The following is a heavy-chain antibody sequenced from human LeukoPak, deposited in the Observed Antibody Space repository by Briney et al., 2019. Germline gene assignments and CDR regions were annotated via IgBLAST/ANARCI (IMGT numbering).Heavy chain of an antibody. CDR1: GYTFTGYY. J-gene: IGHJ5*02. D-gene: IGHD3-22*01. V-gene: IGHV1-2*02. CDR3: ARGHSSGYFNWFDP. CDR2: INPNSGGT. Sequence: ASVKVSCKASGYTFTGYYMHWVRQAPGQGLEWMGWINPNSGGTNYAQKFQGRVTMTRDTSISTAYMKLSRLRSDDTAVYYCARGHSSGYFNWFDPWGQGTLVTVSS.